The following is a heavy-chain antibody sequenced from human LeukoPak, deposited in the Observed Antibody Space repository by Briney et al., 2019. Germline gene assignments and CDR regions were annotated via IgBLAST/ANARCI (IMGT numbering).Heavy chain of an antibody. CDR1: GFTFSSYG. D-gene: IGHD5-12*01. V-gene: IGHV3-30*02. CDR2: IRYDGSNK. CDR3: AKAGFYSGYDYFDY. J-gene: IGHJ4*02. Sequence: PGRSLRLSCAASGFTFSSYGMHWVRQAPGKGLEWVAFIRYDGSNKYYADSVKGRFTISRDNSKNTLYLQMNSLRAEDTAVYYCAKAGFYSGYDYFDYWGQGTLVTVSS.